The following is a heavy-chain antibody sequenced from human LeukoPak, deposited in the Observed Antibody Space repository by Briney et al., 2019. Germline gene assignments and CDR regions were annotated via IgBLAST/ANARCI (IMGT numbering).Heavy chain of an antibody. Sequence: SETRSLTCTVSGGSMSSYYWSWIRQPPGKGLEWIAYIYYSGSTSYNPSLKSRVTILVDTSNNQFSLKLSSVTAADTAVYYCARHVGGGSSNGFDIWGQGTLVTVSS. D-gene: IGHD2-2*01. CDR2: IYYSGST. V-gene: IGHV4-59*08. CDR3: ARHVGGGSSNGFDI. CDR1: GGSMSSYY. J-gene: IGHJ4*02.